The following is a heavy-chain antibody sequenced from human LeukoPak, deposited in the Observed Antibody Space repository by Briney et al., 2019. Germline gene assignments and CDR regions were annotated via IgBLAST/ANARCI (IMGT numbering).Heavy chain of an antibody. Sequence: GGSLRLSCAASGFTFTTYWMSWVRQPRGKGLERVANIKNDGSEKYYVDSVKGRFTISRDNAKNSLYLQMNSMRAEDTAVYYCARVGTAEGTLEDYWGQGTLVTVSS. D-gene: IGHD6-13*01. CDR3: ARVGTAEGTLEDY. V-gene: IGHV3-7*01. CDR2: IKNDGSEK. J-gene: IGHJ4*02. CDR1: GFTFTTYW.